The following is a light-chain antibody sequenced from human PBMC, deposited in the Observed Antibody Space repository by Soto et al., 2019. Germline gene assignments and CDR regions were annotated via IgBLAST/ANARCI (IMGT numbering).Light chain of an antibody. CDR1: QTIYKY. V-gene: IGKV1-8*01. CDR2: AAS. CDR3: QQYYEFPLT. Sequence: AIQMTQSPSSVSASTGDRVTIICRATQTIYKYLAWYQQKPGKPPHLLIYAASTLQSGVPSRFSGSGSGTDFTLTISRLQSEDFATYYCQQYYEFPLTFGGGTKVDIK. J-gene: IGKJ4*01.